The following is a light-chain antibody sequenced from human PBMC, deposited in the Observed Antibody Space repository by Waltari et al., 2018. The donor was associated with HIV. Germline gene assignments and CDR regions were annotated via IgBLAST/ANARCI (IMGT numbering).Light chain of an antibody. CDR3: AAWDDSLHGVV. CDR1: SSHIVHNS. CDR2: YNE. Sequence: QSVLTQPPSVSEAPRPRVTISCSGSSSHIVHNSVNWYQQLHEKAPKLLIYYNELLSSGVSDRFSGSKSGTSASLAISGLQSEDEADYDCAAWDDSLHGVVFGGGTKLTVL. V-gene: IGLV1-36*01. J-gene: IGLJ3*02.